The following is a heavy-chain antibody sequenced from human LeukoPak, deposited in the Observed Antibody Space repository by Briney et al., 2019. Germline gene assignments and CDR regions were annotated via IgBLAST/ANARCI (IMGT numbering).Heavy chain of an antibody. V-gene: IGHV1-24*01. CDR2: FDPEDGET. J-gene: IGHJ4*02. CDR3: ATAPYSSGWYFDY. D-gene: IGHD6-19*01. Sequence: ASVKVSCKVSGYTLTELSMHWVRQAPGKGLEWMGGFDPEDGETIYAQKFQGRVTMTEDASTDTAYMELSSLRSEDTAVYYCATAPYSSGWYFDYWGQGTLVTVSS. CDR1: GYTLTELS.